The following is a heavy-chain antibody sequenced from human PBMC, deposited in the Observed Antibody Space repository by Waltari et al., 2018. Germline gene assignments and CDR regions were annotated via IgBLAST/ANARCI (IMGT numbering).Heavy chain of an antibody. CDR3: ARDYPAAHVFDY. CDR2: MYYTGTA. J-gene: IGHJ4*02. D-gene: IGHD2-15*01. V-gene: IGHV4-59*01. Sequence: QVQLQESGPGLVKPSATPSLTCTASAASITPYYYSWIRQSPGKGLQWIGSMYYTGTAYYNPSLKSRVTISLDTSKNQFSLSLTSVTTADTAVYYCARDYPAAHVFDYWGQGTVVAVSS. CDR1: AASITPYY.